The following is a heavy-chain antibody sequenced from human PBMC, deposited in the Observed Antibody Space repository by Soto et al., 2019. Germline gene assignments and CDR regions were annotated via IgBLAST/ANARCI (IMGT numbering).Heavy chain of an antibody. Sequence: SETLSLTCTVSGGSISSGGYYWSWIRQHPGKGLEWIGYIYYSGSTYYNPSLKSRVTISVDTSKNQFSLKLSSVTAADTAVYYCARDRAAVHYYYYCIDVWGQGTTVTVSS. CDR3: ARDRAAVHYYYYCIDV. J-gene: IGHJ6*02. V-gene: IGHV4-31*03. CDR2: IYYSGST. CDR1: GGSISSGGYY. D-gene: IGHD6-13*01.